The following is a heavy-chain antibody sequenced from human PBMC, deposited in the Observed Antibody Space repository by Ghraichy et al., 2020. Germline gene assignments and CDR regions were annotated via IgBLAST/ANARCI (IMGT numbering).Heavy chain of an antibody. J-gene: IGHJ6*02. CDR3: TRPTGSFYVYSMDV. D-gene: IGHD2-15*01. Sequence: GGSLRLSCAASGFTVRGSDMSWVRQAPGKGLEWLSVISTSGTTQYAESVKGRVTISRDNSKNTVYLEMNSLRVEDKDLYYCTRPTGSFYVYSMDVWGQGTTVTVSS. CDR1: GFTVRGSD. CDR2: ISTSGTT. V-gene: IGHV3-66*04.